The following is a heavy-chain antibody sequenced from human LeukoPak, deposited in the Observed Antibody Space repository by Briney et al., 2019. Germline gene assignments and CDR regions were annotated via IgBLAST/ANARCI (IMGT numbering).Heavy chain of an antibody. CDR3: ARDSGSSRAPEGGMDV. V-gene: IGHV3-21*01. CDR2: ISSSSSYI. D-gene: IGHD6-13*01. CDR1: GFTFSSYS. J-gene: IGHJ6*02. Sequence: GGSLRLSCAASGFTFSSYSMNWVRQAPGKGLEWVSSISSSSSYIYYADSVKGRFTISRDNAKNSLYLQMNSLRAEDTAVYYCARDSGSSRAPEGGMDVWGQGTTVTVSS.